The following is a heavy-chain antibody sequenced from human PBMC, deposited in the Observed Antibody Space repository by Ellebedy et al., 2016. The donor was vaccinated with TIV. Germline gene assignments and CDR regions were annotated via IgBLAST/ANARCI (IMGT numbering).Heavy chain of an antibody. V-gene: IGHV1-2*04. CDR3: ARGYYYDSSGYPTASLEYYFDY. CDR2: INPESGGT. CDR1: GHSFTGYY. D-gene: IGHD3-22*01. J-gene: IGHJ4*02. Sequence: AASVKVSCKPSGHSFTGYYMHWVRQAPGQGLEWMGWINPESGGTNYAQKFQGWVTMTRDTSIATGYMELSSLRSEDTAVYYCARGYYYDSSGYPTASLEYYFDYWGQGTLVTVSS.